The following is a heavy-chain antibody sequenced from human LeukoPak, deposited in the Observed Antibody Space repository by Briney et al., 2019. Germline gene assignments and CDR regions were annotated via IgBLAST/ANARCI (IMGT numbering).Heavy chain of an antibody. D-gene: IGHD2-2*01. CDR1: GFTFGDYT. CDR3: SRGVGSTNRAWFDP. J-gene: IGHJ5*02. V-gene: IGHV3-49*03. CDR2: IRTKAYGGAT. Sequence: GGSLRPSCSASGFTFGDYTMSWFRQAPGKGLEWVGFIRTKAYGGATEYAASVRGRFTISREDSKSIAYLQMNSLKTDDTAVYYCSRGVGSTNRAWFDPWGQGTLVTVSS.